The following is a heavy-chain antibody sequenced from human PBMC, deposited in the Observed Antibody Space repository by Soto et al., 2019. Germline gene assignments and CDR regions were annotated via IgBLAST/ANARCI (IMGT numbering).Heavy chain of an antibody. CDR3: ARDLHGGIRFLEWSPPDV. CDR2: IYYSGST. CDR1: GGSISSYY. V-gene: IGHV4-59*01. J-gene: IGHJ6*04. D-gene: IGHD3-3*01. Sequence: SETLSLTCTVSGGSISSYYWSWIRQPPGKGLEWIGYIYYSGSTNYNPSLKSRVTISVDTSKNQFSLKLSSVTAADTAVYYCARDLHGGIRFLEWSPPDVWGKGTTVTVSS.